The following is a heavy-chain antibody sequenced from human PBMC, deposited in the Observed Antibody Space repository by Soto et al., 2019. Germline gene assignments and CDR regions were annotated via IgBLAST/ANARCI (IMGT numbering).Heavy chain of an antibody. V-gene: IGHV1-18*04. CDR3: ARDGGYGAGSYLDY. CDR1: NYMFGSYG. J-gene: IGHJ4*02. D-gene: IGHD4-17*01. CDR2: ISAFNGNT. Sequence: QVQLVQSGAEVKRPGASVKVSCKASNYMFGSYGITWVRQAPGQGPEWMGWISAFNGNTKYPQNVQGRVTMTTDTATATAYMEVRALRSDDSAMYFCARDGGYGAGSYLDYWGQGTLVTVSS.